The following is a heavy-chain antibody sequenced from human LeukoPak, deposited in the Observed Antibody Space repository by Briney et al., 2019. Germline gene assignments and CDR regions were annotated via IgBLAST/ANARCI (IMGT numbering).Heavy chain of an antibody. V-gene: IGHV3-30*18. CDR1: GFTFSSYG. Sequence: PGGSLRLSCAASGFTFSSYGMHWVRQAPGKGLEWVAVISYDGSNKYYADSVKGRFTISRDNSKNTLYLQMNSLRAEDTAVYYCAKPYYDFWSGYPNPSYYDILTGPPGYWGQGTLVTVSS. D-gene: IGHD3-3*01. J-gene: IGHJ4*02. CDR3: AKPYYDFWSGYPNPSYYDILTGPPGY. CDR2: ISYDGSNK.